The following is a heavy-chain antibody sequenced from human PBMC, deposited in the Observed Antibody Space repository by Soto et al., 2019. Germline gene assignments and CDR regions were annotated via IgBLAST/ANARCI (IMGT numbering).Heavy chain of an antibody. J-gene: IGHJ5*02. V-gene: IGHV3-30-3*01. CDR3: ARAMDAAMASKDNWFDP. D-gene: IGHD5-18*01. CDR2: ISYDENNK. CDR1: GFTFRSYH. Sequence: QVQLVESGGGVVQPGRSLRLSCAASGFTFRSYHMHWVRQAPVKGLEWVASISYDENNKYYTDSVKGRFTISRDNSKNTLYLQMNSMRDEDTAVYYCARAMDAAMASKDNWFDPWSQGTLVTVSS.